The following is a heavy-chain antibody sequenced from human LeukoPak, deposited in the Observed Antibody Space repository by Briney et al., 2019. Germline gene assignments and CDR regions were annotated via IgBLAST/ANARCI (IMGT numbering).Heavy chain of an antibody. CDR3: ARTRGHHATMAYFDY. CDR2: INPNGGET. Sequence: ASVKDSCKASGYTFTDSYIHWVRQAPGQGLEWIGWINPNGGETIYAQKLQGSVTMTRDTSINTAYMELNRLRSDDTAVYFCARTRGHHATMAYFDYWGQGTLVTVSS. CDR1: GYTFTDSY. V-gene: IGHV1-2*02. J-gene: IGHJ4*02. D-gene: IGHD3-10*01.